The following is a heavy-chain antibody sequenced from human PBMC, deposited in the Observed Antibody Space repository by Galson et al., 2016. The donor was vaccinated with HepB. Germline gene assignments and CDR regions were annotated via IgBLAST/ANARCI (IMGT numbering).Heavy chain of an antibody. CDR2: ISGTSPTI. CDR1: GFTSSHYS. J-gene: IGHJ4*02. V-gene: IGHV3-48*02. Sequence: SLRLSCAASGFTSSHYSMIWVRQAPGKGLEWISYISGTSPTIYYADSVRCRFTVSRDNAKNSLYLQMNSLRDEDTAVYYCARGNHKYSSSSLDYWGQGSLVTVSS. CDR3: ARGNHKYSSSSLDY. D-gene: IGHD6-6*01.